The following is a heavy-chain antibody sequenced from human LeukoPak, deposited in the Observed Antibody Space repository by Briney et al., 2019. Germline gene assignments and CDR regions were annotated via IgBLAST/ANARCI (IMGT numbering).Heavy chain of an antibody. CDR2: ISYDGSNK. CDR1: GFTFSSYG. J-gene: IGHJ4*02. V-gene: IGHV3-30*18. Sequence: GGSLRLSCAASGFTFSSYGMHRVRQAPGKGLEWVAVISYDGSNKYYADSVKGRFTISRDNSKNTLYLQMNSLRAEDTAVYYCAKSRHYDILTGPRYFDYWGQGTLVTVSS. CDR3: AKSRHYDILTGPRYFDY. D-gene: IGHD3-9*01.